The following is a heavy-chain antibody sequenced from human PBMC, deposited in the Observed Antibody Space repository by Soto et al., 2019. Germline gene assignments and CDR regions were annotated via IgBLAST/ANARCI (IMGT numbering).Heavy chain of an antibody. D-gene: IGHD1-26*01. CDR1: GVSISSSSYY. CDR2: IYYSGST. J-gene: IGHJ5*02. CDR3: ARTLLRSYNWFDP. V-gene: IGHV4-39*01. Sequence: PSETLSLTCTVSGVSISSSSYYWGWIRQPPGKGLEWIGSIYYSGSTSYNPSLKSRVTISVDTSKNQFSLRLSSVTAADTAVYYCARTLLRSYNWFDPWGQGTLVTVSS.